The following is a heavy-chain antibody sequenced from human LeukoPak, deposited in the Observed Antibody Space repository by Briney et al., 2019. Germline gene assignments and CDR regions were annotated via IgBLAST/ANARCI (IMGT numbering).Heavy chain of an antibody. CDR2: INPNSGGT. D-gene: IGHD6-13*01. CDR3: ARSGQQLAQEAFDI. V-gene: IGHV1-2*06. J-gene: IGHJ3*02. CDR1: GYTFTGYY. Sequence: ASVKVSCKASGYTFTGYYMHWVRQAPGQGLEWMGRINPNSGGTNYAQKFQGRVTMTRDTSISTAYMELSRLRSDDTAVYYCARSGQQLAQEAFDILGQGTMVTVSS.